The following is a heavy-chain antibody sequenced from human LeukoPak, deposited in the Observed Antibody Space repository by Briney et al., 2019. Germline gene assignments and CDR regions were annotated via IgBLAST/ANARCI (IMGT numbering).Heavy chain of an antibody. Sequence: GGSLRLSCAASGFTFNNYAMNWVRQAARKGLEWVSYIRGGGSNTRYSDSVKGRFIISRDNSKNILYLQMNSLRAEDTAIYYCAKCSASYSNDAFDVWGRGTMVTVSS. CDR2: IRGGGSNT. D-gene: IGHD3-10*02. CDR3: AKCSASYSNDAFDV. CDR1: GFTFNNYA. V-gene: IGHV3-23*01. J-gene: IGHJ3*01.